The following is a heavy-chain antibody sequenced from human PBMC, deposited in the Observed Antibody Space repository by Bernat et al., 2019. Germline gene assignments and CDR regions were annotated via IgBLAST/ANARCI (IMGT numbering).Heavy chain of an antibody. D-gene: IGHD3-16*01. CDR3: AKGGGIWGYGMDV. V-gene: IGHV3-53*01. J-gene: IGHJ6*02. CDR2: FYSGGST. CDR1: GFTVGNNY. Sequence: EVRLVESGGGLTQPGGSLRLSCTVSGFTVGNNYVSWVRQAPGKGLEWVSVFYSGGSTYHADSVKGRFTIAVDNSKNTLYLQMNSLTVEDTAVYYCAKGGGIWGYGMDVWGQGTTVIVSS.